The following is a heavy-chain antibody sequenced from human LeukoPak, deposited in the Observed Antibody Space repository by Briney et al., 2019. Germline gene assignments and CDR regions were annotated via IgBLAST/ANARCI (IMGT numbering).Heavy chain of an antibody. J-gene: IGHJ6*02. D-gene: IGHD2-21*01. V-gene: IGHV1-69*13. CDR1: GGTFSSYA. Sequence: ASVTVSCKASGGTFSSYAISWVRQAPGQGLEWMGGIIPIFGTANYAQKFQGRVTITADESTSTAYMELSSLRSEDTAVYYCARDPRRIYEKAYYYYGMDVWGQGTTVTVSS. CDR3: ARDPRRIYEKAYYYYGMDV. CDR2: IIPIFGTA.